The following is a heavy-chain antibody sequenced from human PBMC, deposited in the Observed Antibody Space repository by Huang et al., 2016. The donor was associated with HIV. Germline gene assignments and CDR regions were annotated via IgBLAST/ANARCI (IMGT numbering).Heavy chain of an antibody. CDR2: IGGSGYTT. D-gene: IGHD6-13*01. Sequence: EVQLLESGGGLVQPGGALRLSCAAAGFTFSSSSMRWVRQAPVKGLELVSTIGGSGYTTYHADSVKGRFSVSRDNSKNTLYLQMNSLRAEDTAVYYCAKGGAGGTIRYFQHWGQGTLVTVSS. V-gene: IGHV3-23*01. CDR3: AKGGAGGTIRYFQH. J-gene: IGHJ1*01. CDR1: GFTFSSSS.